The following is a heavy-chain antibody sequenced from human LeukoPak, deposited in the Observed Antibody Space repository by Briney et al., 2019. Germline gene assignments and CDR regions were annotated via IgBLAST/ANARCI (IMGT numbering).Heavy chain of an antibody. Sequence: ASVKVSCKASGYTFTGYYMHWVLQAPGQGLEWMGWINPNSGGTNYAQKCQGWLPMTRVTSITTAYMELSRLRSDDTAVYYCARETRVGAFDIWGQGTMVTVSS. V-gene: IGHV1-2*04. D-gene: IGHD1-26*01. CDR1: GYTFTGYY. J-gene: IGHJ3*02. CDR3: ARETRVGAFDI. CDR2: INPNSGGT.